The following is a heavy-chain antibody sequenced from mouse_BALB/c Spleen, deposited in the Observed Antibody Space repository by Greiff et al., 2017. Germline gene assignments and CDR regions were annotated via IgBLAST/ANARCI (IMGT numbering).Heavy chain of an antibody. Sequence: EVKVEEPGGGLLKPGGSLNLSFAASGFPFSSNAMSWVRQTQEKRLDWVASISSGGSTYYPDSVKGRFTISRDNARNILYLQMSSLRSEDTAMYYCARGYFDYWGQGTTLTVSS. CDR2: ISSGGST. CDR1: GFPFSSNA. V-gene: IGHV5-6-5*01. CDR3: ARGYFDY. J-gene: IGHJ2*01.